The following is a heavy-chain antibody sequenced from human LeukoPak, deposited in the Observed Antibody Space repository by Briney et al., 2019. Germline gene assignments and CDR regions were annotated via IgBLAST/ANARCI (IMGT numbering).Heavy chain of an antibody. CDR3: AKDRSWSSGGNWFDP. D-gene: IGHD6-25*01. CDR2: ISSGGVST. CDR1: GFTFSNYA. V-gene: IGHV3-23*01. Sequence: PGASLRLSCAASGFTFSNYAMSWVRQVPGKGLEWVSTISSGGVSTYYADSVKGRFTISRDNSKNTLYLQMNNLRAEDTAIYYCAKDRSWSSGGNWFDPWGQGTLVTVSS. J-gene: IGHJ5*02.